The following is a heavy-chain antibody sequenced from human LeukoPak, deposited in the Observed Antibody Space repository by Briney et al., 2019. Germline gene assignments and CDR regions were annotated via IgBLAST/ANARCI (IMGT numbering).Heavy chain of an antibody. D-gene: IGHD3-16*02. V-gene: IGHV4-59*08. J-gene: IGHJ5*02. CDR1: GGSISSYY. CDR3: ERRRDDYVWGSYRYDWFDP. Sequence: SETLSLTCTVSGGSISSYYWSWIRQPPGKGLEWIGYIYYSGSTNYNPSLKSRVTISVDTSKNQFSLKLSSVTAADTAVYYCERRRDDYVWGSYRYDWFDPWGQGTLVTVSS. CDR2: IYYSGST.